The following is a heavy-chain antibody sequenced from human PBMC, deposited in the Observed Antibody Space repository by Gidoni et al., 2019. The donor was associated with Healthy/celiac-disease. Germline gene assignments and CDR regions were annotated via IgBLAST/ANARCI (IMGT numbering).Heavy chain of an antibody. J-gene: IGHJ4*02. D-gene: IGHD1-26*01. CDR1: GFTVSSNY. CDR3: ASAGGPTLDY. CDR2: IYSGGSI. Sequence: EVQLVESGGGLVQPGGSLRLSWAASGFTVSSNYMSWVRQAPGKGLEWVSLIYSGGSIYYADSVKGRFTISRDISKNTLYLQMNSLRAEDTAVYYCASAGGPTLDYWGQGTLVTVSS. V-gene: IGHV3-66*01.